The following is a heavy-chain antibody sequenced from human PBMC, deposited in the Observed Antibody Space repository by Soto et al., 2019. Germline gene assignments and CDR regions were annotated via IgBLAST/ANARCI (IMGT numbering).Heavy chain of an antibody. CDR2: VGNSEYTT. J-gene: IGHJ4*02. D-gene: IGHD4-17*01. V-gene: IGHV3-11*01. Sequence: QVHLVASGGGLVKPGGSLRLSCVASGITFSDNYMPWIRQAPGKGLEWLSYVGNSEYTTNYADSVKGRFTIFTDNAKNSQYPQHNDLSVEETAGSSGANGESVLDYWGQGILVTVSS. CDR1: GITFSDNY. CDR3: ANGESVLDY.